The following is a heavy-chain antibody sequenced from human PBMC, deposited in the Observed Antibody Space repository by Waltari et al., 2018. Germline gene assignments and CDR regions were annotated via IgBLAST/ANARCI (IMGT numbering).Heavy chain of an antibody. CDR1: GGSISSHY. CDR3: ARGGFFDILTGPYFDY. D-gene: IGHD3-9*01. CDR2: IYYSGST. V-gene: IGHV4-59*11. Sequence: QVQLQESGPGLVKPSETLSLTCTVSGGSISSHYWSWIRQPPGKGLEWIGYIYYSGSTNSNPALQSRVTISVDTSKNQFSLKLSSVTAADTAVYYCARGGFFDILTGPYFDYWGQGTLVTVSS. J-gene: IGHJ4*02.